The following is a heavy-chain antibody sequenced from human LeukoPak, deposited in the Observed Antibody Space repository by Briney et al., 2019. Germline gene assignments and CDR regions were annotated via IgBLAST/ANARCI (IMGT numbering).Heavy chain of an antibody. CDR3: ATTTSAQLPIGY. Sequence: GGSLRLSCAASGFTFSSYWMSWVRQAPGKGLEWVANIKEDGSEKYYVDSVKGRFTISRDNAKNSLYLQMNSLRAEDTAVYYCATTTSAQLPIGYWGQGTLVTVSS. D-gene: IGHD5-18*01. V-gene: IGHV3-7*01. J-gene: IGHJ4*02. CDR1: GFTFSSYW. CDR2: IKEDGSEK.